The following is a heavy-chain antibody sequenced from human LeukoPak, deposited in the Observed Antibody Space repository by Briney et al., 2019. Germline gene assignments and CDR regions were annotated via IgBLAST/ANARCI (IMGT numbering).Heavy chain of an antibody. V-gene: IGHV4-39*01. CDR1: GGSISSSSYY. J-gene: IGHJ4*02. CDR3: ARRYHKRTDY. CDR2: IYYSGST. D-gene: IGHD1-14*01. Sequence: PSETLSLTCTVSGGSISSSSYYWGWIRQPPGKGLEWIGSIYYSGSTYYNPSLKSRVTISVDTSKNQFSLKLSSVTAADTAVYCCARRYHKRTDYWGQGTLVTVSS.